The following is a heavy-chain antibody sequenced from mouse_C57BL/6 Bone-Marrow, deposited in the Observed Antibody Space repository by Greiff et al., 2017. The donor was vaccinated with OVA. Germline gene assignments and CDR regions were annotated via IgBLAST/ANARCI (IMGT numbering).Heavy chain of an antibody. CDR1: GFSLTSYG. D-gene: IGHD2-4*01. CDR3: ARGIYYEYDGWFAY. CDR2: IWSGGST. Sequence: QVQLKESGPGLVQPSQSLSITCTVSGFSLTSYGVHWVRQSPGKGLEWLGVIWSGGSTDYNAAFISRLSISKDNSKSQVFFKMNSLQADDTAIYYCARGIYYEYDGWFAYWGQGTLVTVSA. V-gene: IGHV2-2*01. J-gene: IGHJ3*01.